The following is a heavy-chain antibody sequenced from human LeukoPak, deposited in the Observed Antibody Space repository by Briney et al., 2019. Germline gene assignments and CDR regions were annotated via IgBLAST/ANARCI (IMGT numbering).Heavy chain of an antibody. CDR3: TRELSGSQDY. Sequence: SETLSLTCAVYGGSFSGYYWSWIRQPPGKGLEWIGSIYYSGSTYYNPSLKSRVTISIDTSKNQFSLKLSSVTAADTAVYYCTRELSGSQDYWGQGTLVTVSS. CDR2: IYYSGST. J-gene: IGHJ4*02. V-gene: IGHV4-34*01. D-gene: IGHD3-22*01. CDR1: GGSFSGYY.